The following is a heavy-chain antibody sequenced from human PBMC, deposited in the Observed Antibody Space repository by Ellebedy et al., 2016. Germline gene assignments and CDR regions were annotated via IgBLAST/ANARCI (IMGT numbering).Heavy chain of an antibody. D-gene: IGHD3-3*01. CDR3: ARDRGRFLEWLAYYFDY. J-gene: IGHJ4*02. CDR1: GFTFSSYA. CDR2: IWYDGSNK. Sequence: GESLKISXAASGFTFSSYAMSWVRQAPGKGLEWVAVIWYDGSNKYYADSVKGRFTISRDNSKNTLYLQMNSLRAEDTAVYYCARDRGRFLEWLAYYFDYWGQGTLVTVSS. V-gene: IGHV3-33*08.